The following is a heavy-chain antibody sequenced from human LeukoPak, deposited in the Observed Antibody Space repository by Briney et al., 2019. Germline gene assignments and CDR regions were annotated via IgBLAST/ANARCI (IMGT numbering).Heavy chain of an antibody. CDR1: GSPFSTYE. Sequence: GGSLRLSCAVSGSPFSTYEMNWVRQAPGKGLEWVSNNGSSGTTIYYADSVKGRFSISRDNAKNSLYLQMNSLRVEDTAVYYCALLAVASDFDYWGQGALVTVSS. CDR3: ALLAVASDFDY. J-gene: IGHJ4*02. CDR2: NGSSGTTI. D-gene: IGHD6-19*01. V-gene: IGHV3-48*03.